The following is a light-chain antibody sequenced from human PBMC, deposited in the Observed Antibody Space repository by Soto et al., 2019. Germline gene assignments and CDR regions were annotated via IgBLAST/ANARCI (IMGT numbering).Light chain of an antibody. CDR1: SSNIGSRT. V-gene: IGLV1-44*01. J-gene: IGLJ2*01. Sequence: QSALTQPPSASATPGQRVTISCSGSSSNIGSRTVNWYQQLPGSAPKLLVYNDNQRPSGVPDRFSGSKSGTSASLVISGLQSEDEADYYCAAWDDSLHVIFGGGTKLTVL. CDR3: AAWDDSLHVI. CDR2: NDN.